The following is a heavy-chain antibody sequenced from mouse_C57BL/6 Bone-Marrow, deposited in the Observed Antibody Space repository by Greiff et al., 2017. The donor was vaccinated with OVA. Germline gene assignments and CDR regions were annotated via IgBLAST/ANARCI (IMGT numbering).Heavy chain of an antibody. CDR1: GYTFTDYE. CDR3: TKELWAWFAY. D-gene: IGHD3-3*01. CDR2: IDPETGGS. J-gene: IGHJ3*01. Sequence: QVQLQQSGAELVRPGASVTLSCKASGYTFTDYEMHWVKQTPVHGLEWIGAIDPETGGSAYNQKFKGKAILTADKSSSTAYMELRSLTSEDSAVYYGTKELWAWFAYWGQGTLVTVSA. V-gene: IGHV1-15*01.